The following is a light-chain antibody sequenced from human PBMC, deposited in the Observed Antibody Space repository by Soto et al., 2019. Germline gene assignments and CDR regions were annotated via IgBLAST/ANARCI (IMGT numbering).Light chain of an antibody. CDR3: QHYGSSPLT. V-gene: IGKV3-20*01. Sequence: EIVLTQSPGTLSLSPGERATLSCRASESVSDNYLAWYQQRSGQAPRLVIYGASSRASAVPDRFSGSGSGADFTLTISRLEPEDLAVYYCQHYGSSPLTFGGGTKVEIK. J-gene: IGKJ4*01. CDR1: ESVSDNY. CDR2: GAS.